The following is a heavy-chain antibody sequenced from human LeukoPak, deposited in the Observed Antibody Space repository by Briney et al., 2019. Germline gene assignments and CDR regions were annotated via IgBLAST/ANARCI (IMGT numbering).Heavy chain of an antibody. CDR1: GFTFSNYE. J-gene: IGHJ4*02. CDR3: ARGHQGCSGGSCYPAFDC. CDR2: ISGSGGST. V-gene: IGHV3-23*01. D-gene: IGHD2-15*01. Sequence: GGSLRLSCAASGFTFSNYEMAWVRQAPGKGLEWVSGISGSGGSTDYADSVKGRFTISRDNSKNTLYLQMDSLRVEDTAVYYCARGHQGCSGGSCYPAFDCWGQGTLVTVSS.